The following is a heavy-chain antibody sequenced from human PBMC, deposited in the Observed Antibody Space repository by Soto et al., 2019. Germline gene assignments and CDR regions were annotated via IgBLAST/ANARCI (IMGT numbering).Heavy chain of an antibody. Sequence: ASVKVSCKASGYTFTSYGISWVRQAPGQGLEWMGWISAYNGNTNYAQKLQGRVTMTTDTSTSTAYMELRSLRSDDTAVYYCARHLRDTATPPGDFDIWGQGTMVTVSS. J-gene: IGHJ3*02. D-gene: IGHD2-21*02. CDR3: ARHLRDTATPPGDFDI. CDR1: GYTFTSYG. V-gene: IGHV1-18*01. CDR2: ISAYNGNT.